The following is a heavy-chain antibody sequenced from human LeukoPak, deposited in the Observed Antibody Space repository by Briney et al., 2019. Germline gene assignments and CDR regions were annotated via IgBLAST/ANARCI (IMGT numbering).Heavy chain of an antibody. J-gene: IGHJ6*03. CDR2: ISPENGDT. CDR1: VYTFANFG. CDR3: ARVIGYYYFYMDV. V-gene: IGHV1-18*01. D-gene: IGHD3/OR15-3a*01. Sequence: GASVTVSLTSSVYTFANFGFIWVREAPGPGHGWMGWISPENGDTNYAQPFQDRVTMTTDTSTNTAYMHLRSLTSDDTAVYFCARVIGYYYFYMDVWGEGTTVIISS.